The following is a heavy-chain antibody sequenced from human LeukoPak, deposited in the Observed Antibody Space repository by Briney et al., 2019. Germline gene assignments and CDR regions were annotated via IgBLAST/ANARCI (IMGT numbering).Heavy chain of an antibody. J-gene: IGHJ4*02. CDR1: GFTFSSYG. CDR2: IRYDGSNK. Sequence: GGSLRLSCAASGFTFSSYGMHWVRQAPGKGLEWVAFIRYDGSNKYYADSVKGRFTISRDNSKNTLYLQMNSLRAEDTAVYYCARTGGSYYPYDPFDYWGQGTLVTVSS. CDR3: ARTGGSYYPYDPFDY. V-gene: IGHV3-30*02. D-gene: IGHD3-10*01.